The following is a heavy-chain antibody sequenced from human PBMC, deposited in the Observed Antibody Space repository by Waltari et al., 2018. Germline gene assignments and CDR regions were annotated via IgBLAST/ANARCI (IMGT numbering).Heavy chain of an antibody. CDR1: GFTFSSYA. J-gene: IGHJ4*02. D-gene: IGHD2-2*02. CDR2: ISYDGSNK. CDR3: AKDNTLIADY. Sequence: QVQLVESGGGVVQPGRSLRLSCAASGFTFSSYAMHWVRQAPGKGLEWVAVISYDGSNKYYADSVKGRFTISRDNSKNTLYLQMNSLRAEDTAVYYCAKDNTLIADYWGQGTLVTVSS. V-gene: IGHV3-30*18.